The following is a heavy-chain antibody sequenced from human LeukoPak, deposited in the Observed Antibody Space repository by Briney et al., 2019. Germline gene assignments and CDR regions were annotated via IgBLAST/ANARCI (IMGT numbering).Heavy chain of an antibody. J-gene: IGHJ5*02. V-gene: IGHV4-39*07. CDR1: GGSISSSSYY. CDR2: IYYSGST. D-gene: IGHD1-26*01. CDR3: ARVGGSYHLFDP. Sequence: SETLSLTCTVSGGSISSSSYYWGWIRQPPGKGLDGIGSIYYSGSTYYNPSLKSRVTISVDTSKNQFSLKLSSVTAADTAVYYCARVGGSYHLFDPWGQGTLVTVSS.